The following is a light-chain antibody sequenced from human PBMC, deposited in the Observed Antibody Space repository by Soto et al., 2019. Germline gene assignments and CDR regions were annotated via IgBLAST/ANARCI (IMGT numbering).Light chain of an antibody. CDR2: GTS. V-gene: IGKV3-20*01. Sequence: EVVLTQSPGTLSLSPGEGATLSCRASQSIISSYLAWYQHKPGQAPRLLIYGTSSRAAGIPDRFSGSGSGTEFTLTISRLEPEDFAVYYCHQFGSSPPRTFGQGTKVEIK. J-gene: IGKJ1*01. CDR3: HQFGSSPPRT. CDR1: QSIISSY.